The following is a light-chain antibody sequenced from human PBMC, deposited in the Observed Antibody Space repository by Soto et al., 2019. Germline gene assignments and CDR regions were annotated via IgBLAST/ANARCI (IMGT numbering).Light chain of an antibody. CDR2: ENN. J-gene: IGLJ3*02. CDR1: SSNIGNNY. CDR3: GTWDSSLSVWV. Sequence: QSVLTQPPSVSAAPGQKVTISCSGSSSNIGNNYVSWYQQLPGTAPKLLIYENNMRPSGIPDRFSGSKSGTSATLGITGLQTGDEADYYCGTWDSSLSVWVFGGGTQLTVL. V-gene: IGLV1-51*02.